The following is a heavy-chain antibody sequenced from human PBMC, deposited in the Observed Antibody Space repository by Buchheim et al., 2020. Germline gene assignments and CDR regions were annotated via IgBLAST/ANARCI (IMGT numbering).Heavy chain of an antibody. V-gene: IGHV3-74*01. CDR2: IDADGTRT. J-gene: IGHJ4*02. Sequence: EVQLVESGGGLVQPGGSLRLPCEVSGFTFSRNWMHWVRQAPGKGLVWVSRIDADGTRTTYADSVRGRFIISRHNAKNTVYLQMNSLRAEDTAVYYCTTGTGGSGSPLGAFWGQGTL. CDR3: TTGTGGSGSPLGAF. CDR1: GFTFSRNW. D-gene: IGHD3-10*01.